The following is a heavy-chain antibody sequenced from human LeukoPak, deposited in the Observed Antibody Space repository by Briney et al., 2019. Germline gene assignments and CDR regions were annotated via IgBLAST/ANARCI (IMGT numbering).Heavy chain of an antibody. CDR1: GGSFSGYY. CDR2: INHSGST. J-gene: IGHJ5*02. D-gene: IGHD3-3*01. Sequence: NPSETLSLTCAVYGGSFSGYYWSWIRQPPGKGLEWIGEINHSGSTNYNPSLKSRVTISVDTSKNQFSLKLSSVTAADTAVYYCARGPTYYDFWSGPKANWFDPWGQGTLVTVSS. CDR3: ARGPTYYDFWSGPKANWFDP. V-gene: IGHV4-34*01.